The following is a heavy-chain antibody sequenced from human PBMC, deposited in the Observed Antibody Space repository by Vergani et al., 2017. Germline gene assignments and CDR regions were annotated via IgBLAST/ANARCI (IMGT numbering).Heavy chain of an antibody. Sequence: QVQLQESGPGLVKPSETLSLTCTVSGGSISSYYWSWIRQPPGKGLEWIGYIYYSGSTNYNPSLKSRVTISVDTSKNQFSLKLSSVTAADTAVYYCARGVRGSPTSSGWYNYWGQGTLVTVSS. CDR1: GGSISSYY. CDR2: IYYSGST. CDR3: ARGVRGSPTSSGWYNY. D-gene: IGHD6-19*01. V-gene: IGHV4-59*08. J-gene: IGHJ4*02.